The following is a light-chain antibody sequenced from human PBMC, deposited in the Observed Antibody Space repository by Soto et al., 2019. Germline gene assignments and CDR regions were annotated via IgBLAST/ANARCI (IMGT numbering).Light chain of an antibody. CDR3: QQSYSTTWT. J-gene: IGKJ1*01. V-gene: IGKV1-39*01. CDR2: DAS. Sequence: DIQMAQSPSSLSASVGDRVTITCRASQSIAKDLNWYQQKRGEAPMLXIYDASTLHGGVPSRFSGAVSGTDFTLTISNLQPEDFATYFCQQSYSTTWTFGLGTKVDIK. CDR1: QSIAKD.